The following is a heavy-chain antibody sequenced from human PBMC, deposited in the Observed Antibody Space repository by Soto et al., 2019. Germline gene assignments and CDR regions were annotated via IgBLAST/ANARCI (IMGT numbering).Heavy chain of an antibody. Sequence: GESLKISCKGSGYSFINHWIAWVRQMPGKGLEWXGIXXPXXXXXRXXPSFQGQITISADKSISTAYLQWSSLKASDTATYYCTRPQSSGWYDYWGQGTLVTVSS. CDR2: XXPXXXXX. CDR3: TRPQSSGWYDY. CDR1: GYSFINHW. J-gene: IGHJ4*02. D-gene: IGHD6-19*01. V-gene: IGHV5-51*01.